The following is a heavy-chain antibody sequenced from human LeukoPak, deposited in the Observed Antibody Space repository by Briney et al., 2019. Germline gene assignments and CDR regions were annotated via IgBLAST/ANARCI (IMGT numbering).Heavy chain of an antibody. V-gene: IGHV3-23*01. CDR1: GLVFGKYA. D-gene: IGHD5-12*01. CDR2: ISDDSSFT. Sequence: GGSLRLSCAASGLVFGKYAMAWVRQAPGRGLECVSIISDDSSFTYYLDSVKGRSTIFRDNSKNTLYLHMNSLKAEDTAVYYCAKGRCSGPGCDSFDYWGQGALVTVSS. J-gene: IGHJ4*02. CDR3: AKGRCSGPGCDSFDY.